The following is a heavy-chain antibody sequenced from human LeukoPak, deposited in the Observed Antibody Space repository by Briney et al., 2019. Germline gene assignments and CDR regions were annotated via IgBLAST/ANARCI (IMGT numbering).Heavy chain of an antibody. CDR2: IWYDGTNK. Sequence: SGRSLRLSCAASGFIFSNFGMHCVRQAPGKGLEWVAVIWYDGTNKYYGDSVKGRFTISRDNSKDSVYLQLNSLSPEDTAVYYCARTLRNGVAVLDYWGQGTLVTVSS. V-gene: IGHV3-33*01. CDR1: GFIFSNFG. D-gene: IGHD3-3*01. CDR3: ARTLRNGVAVLDY. J-gene: IGHJ4*02.